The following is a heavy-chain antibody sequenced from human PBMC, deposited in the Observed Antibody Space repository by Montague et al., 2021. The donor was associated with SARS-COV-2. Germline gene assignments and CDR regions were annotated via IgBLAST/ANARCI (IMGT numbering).Heavy chain of an antibody. V-gene: IGHV4-39*07. J-gene: IGHJ6*02. CDR3: ARDTRITMIVVVQGYGMDV. CDR1: GGSISSSSYY. CDR2: IYYSGST. Sequence: SETLSLTRTVSGGSISSSSYYWGWIRQPPGKGLEWIGSIYYSGSTYYXPSLKSRVTISVDTSKNQFSLKLSSVTAADTAVYYCARDTRITMIVVVQGYGMDVGGQGTTVTVSS. D-gene: IGHD3-22*01.